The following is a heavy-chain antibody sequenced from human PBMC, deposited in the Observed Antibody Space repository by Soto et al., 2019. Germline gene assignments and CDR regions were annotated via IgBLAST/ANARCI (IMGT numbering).Heavy chain of an antibody. Sequence: QIQLVESGGDVVQPGKSLRLSCAASGFNFGFFGMHWVRQAPGKGLEWVAFISGDGINTQYADSVRGRFTLSRDYSRKTMYLQRDSLRYEDTALYYCARGNLRFAFDSWGMGTLVTVSS. CDR1: GFNFGFFG. J-gene: IGHJ4*02. V-gene: IGHV3-30*03. CDR2: ISGDGINT. CDR3: ARGNLRFAFDS.